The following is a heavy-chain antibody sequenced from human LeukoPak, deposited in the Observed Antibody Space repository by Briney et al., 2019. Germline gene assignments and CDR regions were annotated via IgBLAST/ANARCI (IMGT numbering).Heavy chain of an antibody. CDR1: GFTFSSYE. CDR2: ISSSGSTI. Sequence: PGGSLRLSCAASGFTFSSYEMNWVRQAPGKGLEWVSYISSSGSTIYYADSVKGRFTISRDNAKNSLYLQMNSLRAEDTAVYYCARLLVSGSGGEAFDYWGQGTLVTVSS. CDR3: ARLLVSGSGGEAFDY. V-gene: IGHV3-48*03. J-gene: IGHJ4*02. D-gene: IGHD3-10*01.